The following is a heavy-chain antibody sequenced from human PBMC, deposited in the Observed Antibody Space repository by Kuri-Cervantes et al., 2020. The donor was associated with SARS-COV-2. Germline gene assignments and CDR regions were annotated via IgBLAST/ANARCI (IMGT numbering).Heavy chain of an antibody. CDR2: IRSKTYGGTT. CDR1: GFTFSSYA. D-gene: IGHD1-20*01. V-gene: IGHV3-49*04. Sequence: GGSLRLSCAASGFTFSSYAMSWVRQAPGKGLEWVGFIRSKTYGGTTEYAASVKGRFTISRDDSKSIAYLQMDSLKTEDTAVYYCTRGIRITGSHIYYFDSWGQGTLVTVSS. CDR3: TRGIRITGSHIYYFDS. J-gene: IGHJ4*02.